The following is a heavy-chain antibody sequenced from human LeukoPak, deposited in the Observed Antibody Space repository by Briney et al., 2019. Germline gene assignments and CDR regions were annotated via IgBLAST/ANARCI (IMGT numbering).Heavy chain of an antibody. CDR3: ARDSGATFNYYYAMDV. Sequence: TGGSLRLSCAASGFTFNSYGIHWVRQAPGKGLEWVAVIWYDGSNKYYADSVKGRFTISRDYSKNTLYLQMNSLRAEDTAVYYCARDSGATFNYYYAMDVWGQGTTVTVSS. V-gene: IGHV3-33*01. D-gene: IGHD1-26*01. CDR2: IWYDGSNK. J-gene: IGHJ6*02. CDR1: GFTFNSYG.